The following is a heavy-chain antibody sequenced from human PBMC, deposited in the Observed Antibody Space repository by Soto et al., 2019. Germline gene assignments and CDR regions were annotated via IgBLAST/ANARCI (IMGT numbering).Heavy chain of an antibody. J-gene: IGHJ4*02. CDR3: AKVLAVAGSFDY. V-gene: IGHV3-23*01. CDR1: GFTFSSYA. CDR2: ISGSGGST. Sequence: GSLSLSCAASGFTFSSYAMSWVRQAPGKGLEWVPAISGSGGSTYYADSVKGRFTISRDNSKNKLYLQMNSLRAEDTAVYYCAKVLAVAGSFDYWGQGTLVTVSS. D-gene: IGHD6-19*01.